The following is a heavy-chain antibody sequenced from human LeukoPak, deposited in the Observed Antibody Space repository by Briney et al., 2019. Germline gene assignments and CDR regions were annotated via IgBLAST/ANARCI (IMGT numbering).Heavy chain of an antibody. V-gene: IGHV3-30*18. J-gene: IGHJ1*01. CDR3: AKDSAASGSYPEAEYFQH. D-gene: IGHD1-26*01. CDR2: ISYDGSNK. Sequence: GGSLRLSCAASGFTFSSYGMHWVRQAPGKGLEWVAVISYDGSNKYYADSVKGRFTISRDNSKNTLYLQMNSLRAEDTAVYYCAKDSAASGSYPEAEYFQHWGQGTLVTVSS. CDR1: GFTFSSYG.